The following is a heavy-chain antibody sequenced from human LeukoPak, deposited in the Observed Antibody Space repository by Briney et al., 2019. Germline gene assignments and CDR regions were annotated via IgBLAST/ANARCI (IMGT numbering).Heavy chain of an antibody. V-gene: IGHV3-23*01. CDR2: LSGSGGST. D-gene: IGHD3-9*01. Sequence: GGSLRLSCAASGFTFSTYAMSWVRQAPGKGLEWVSVLSGSGGSTYYADSVKGRFTISRDTSMNTPYLQMNSLRAEDTAVYYCAKGGDYDILTGYYKVIDYWGQGTLVTVSS. J-gene: IGHJ4*02. CDR3: AKGGDYDILTGYYKVIDY. CDR1: GFTFSTYA.